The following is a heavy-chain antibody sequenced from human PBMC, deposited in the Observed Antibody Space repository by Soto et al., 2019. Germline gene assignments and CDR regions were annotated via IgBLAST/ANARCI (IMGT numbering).Heavy chain of an antibody. CDR1: GFTFSSYG. J-gene: IGHJ4*02. Sequence: PXGSLRLSCAASGFTFSSYGMHWVRQAPGKGLEWVAVIWYDGSNKYYADSVKGRFTISRDNSKNTLYLQMNSLRAEDTAVYYCAREIARVVGAMSGYWGQGTLVTVSS. D-gene: IGHD1-26*01. V-gene: IGHV3-33*01. CDR3: AREIARVVGAMSGY. CDR2: IWYDGSNK.